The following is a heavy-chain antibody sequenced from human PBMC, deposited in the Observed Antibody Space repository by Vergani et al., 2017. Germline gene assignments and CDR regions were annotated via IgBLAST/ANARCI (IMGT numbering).Heavy chain of an antibody. V-gene: IGHV3-33*08. D-gene: IGHD2-2*01. CDR3: ARDRRIVVVPAATKNYYYYYYMDV. J-gene: IGHJ6*03. CDR1: GFTFSSYG. Sequence: QVQLVESGGGVVQPGRSLRLSCAASGFTFSSYGMHWVRQAPGKGLEWVAVIWYDGSNKYYADSVKGRFTISRDNSKNTLYLQMNSLRAEDTAVYYCARDRRIVVVPAATKNYYYYYYMDVRGKGTTVTVSS. CDR2: IWYDGSNK.